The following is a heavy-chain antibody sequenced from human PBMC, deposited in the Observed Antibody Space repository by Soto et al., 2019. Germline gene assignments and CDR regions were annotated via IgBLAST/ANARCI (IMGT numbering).Heavy chain of an antibody. D-gene: IGHD3-10*01. J-gene: IGHJ5*02. Sequence: QVQLVQSGAEVKKPGASVKVSCKASGYTFTSYAMHWVRQAPGQRLEWMGWINAGNGNTKYSQKFQGRVTVTRDTSASTAYMELSSLRSEDTAAYYCARDVTMVRGVIILPRLRSWGQGTLVTVSS. CDR1: GYTFTSYA. V-gene: IGHV1-3*01. CDR3: ARDVTMVRGVIILPRLRS. CDR2: INAGNGNT.